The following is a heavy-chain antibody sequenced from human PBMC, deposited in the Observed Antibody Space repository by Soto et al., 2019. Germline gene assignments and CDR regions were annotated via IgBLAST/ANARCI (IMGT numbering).Heavy chain of an antibody. CDR2: IYVTGAV. D-gene: IGHD4-4*01. J-gene: IGHJ5*02. Sequence: LSLTCSVSGAALNSGNYYWSWIRQVPGKGLEWIGHIYVTGAVDYNPSLRDRITISQDTSERQCSLNLRLVTAADTAVYYCARRRSATNNYRWFDTWGQGTLVNVSS. CDR1: GAALNSGNYY. V-gene: IGHV4-31*03. CDR3: ARRRSATNNYRWFDT.